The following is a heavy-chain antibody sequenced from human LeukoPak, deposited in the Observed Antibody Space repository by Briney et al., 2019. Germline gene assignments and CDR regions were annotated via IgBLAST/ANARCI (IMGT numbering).Heavy chain of an antibody. CDR1: GLTFSNYA. J-gene: IGHJ4*02. Sequence: GGSLRLSCAVSGLTFSNYAMNWVRQASGRGLEWVSGITDSGRKTYYADSVKGRFNISRDNSRNTVYLQMSDLRAEDTAVYYCAKITKATTPNYWGQGTLVTVSS. D-gene: IGHD4-17*01. CDR3: AKITKATTPNY. CDR2: ITDSGRKT. V-gene: IGHV3-23*01.